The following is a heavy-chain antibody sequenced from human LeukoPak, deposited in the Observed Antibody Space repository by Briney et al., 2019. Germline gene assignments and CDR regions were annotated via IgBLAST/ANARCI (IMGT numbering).Heavy chain of an antibody. J-gene: IGHJ4*02. D-gene: IGHD1-26*01. V-gene: IGHV3-48*02. Sequence: GGSLRLSCAASGXSFSTYAMNWVRQAPGKGLEWVSYISYGSTTIHYADSVKGRFTISRDNAKNSLYLQMNSLRDEDTAVYYCARDTVGGSYLDFDYWGQGTLVTVSS. CDR2: ISYGSTTI. CDR1: GXSFSTYA. CDR3: ARDTVGGSYLDFDY.